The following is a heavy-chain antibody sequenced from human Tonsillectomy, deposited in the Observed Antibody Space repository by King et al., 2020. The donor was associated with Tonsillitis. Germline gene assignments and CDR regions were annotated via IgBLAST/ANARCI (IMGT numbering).Heavy chain of an antibody. CDR3: TRGDDSSGYYWSFDY. D-gene: IGHD3-22*01. Sequence: VQLVESGGGVVQPGRSLRLSCAASGFTFSGYGMHWDRQAPGKGLEWVAVISYDGSNKYYADSLKGRFTISRDNSKNTLFLRMNSLRAEDTAVYYCTRGDDSSGYYWSFDYWGQGTLVTVSS. V-gene: IGHV3-33*05. J-gene: IGHJ4*02. CDR2: ISYDGSNK. CDR1: GFTFSGYG.